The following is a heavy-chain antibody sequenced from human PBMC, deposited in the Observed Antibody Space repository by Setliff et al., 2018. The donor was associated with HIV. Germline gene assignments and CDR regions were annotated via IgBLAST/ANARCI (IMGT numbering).Heavy chain of an antibody. J-gene: IGHJ4*02. CDR3: ARDRPYSGYPD. CDR1: GGSFSGYY. V-gene: IGHV4-34*01. D-gene: IGHD5-12*01. CDR2: INHSGST. Sequence: SETLSLTCAVYGGSFSGYYWSWIRQPPGKGLEWIGEINHSGSTNYNPSLKSRVIISVDTSKNHFSLSLSSVTAADTALYYCARDRPYSGYPDWGQGTLVTV.